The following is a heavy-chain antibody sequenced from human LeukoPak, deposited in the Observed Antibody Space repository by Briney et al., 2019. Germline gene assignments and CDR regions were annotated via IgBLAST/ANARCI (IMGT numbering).Heavy chain of an antibody. V-gene: IGHV4-59*01. D-gene: IGHD5-18*01. CDR1: GGSISSYY. CDR2: IYYSGST. Sequence: SETLSLTCTVSGGSISSYYWSWIRQPPGKGLEWIGYIYYSGSTNYNRSLKSRVTISVDTSKNQFSLKLSSVTAADTAVYYCARTTEGGYTYDYFYYYYMDVWGKGTTVTISS. J-gene: IGHJ6*03. CDR3: ARTTEGGYTYDYFYYYYMDV.